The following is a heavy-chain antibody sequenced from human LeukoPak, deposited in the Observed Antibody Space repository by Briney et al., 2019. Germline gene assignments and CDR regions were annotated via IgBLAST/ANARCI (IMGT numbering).Heavy chain of an antibody. CDR2: FDPEDGET. D-gene: IGHD1-26*01. CDR3: AREEGSTVRYSGSYYVNYYGMDV. J-gene: IGHJ6*02. V-gene: IGHV1-24*01. CDR1: GYTLTELS. Sequence: GASVKVSCKVSGYTLTELSMHWVRQAPGKGLEWMGGFDPEDGETIYAQKFQGRVTMTEDTSTDTAYMELSSLRSEDTAVYYCAREEGSTVRYSGSYYVNYYGMDVWGQGTTVTVSS.